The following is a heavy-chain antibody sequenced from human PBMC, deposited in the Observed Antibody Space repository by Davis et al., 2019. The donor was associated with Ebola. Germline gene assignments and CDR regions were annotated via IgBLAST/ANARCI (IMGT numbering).Heavy chain of an antibody. V-gene: IGHV3-7*01. CDR2: IKQDGSEK. Sequence: GGSLRLSCAASGFTFSSYWMSWVHQAPGKGLEWVANIKQDGSEKYYVDSVKGRFTISRDNAKNSLYLQMNSLRAEDTAVYYCARDQGGSSPGNYYGMDVWGKGTTVTVSS. CDR1: GFTFSSYW. D-gene: IGHD6-13*01. CDR3: ARDQGGSSPGNYYGMDV. J-gene: IGHJ6*04.